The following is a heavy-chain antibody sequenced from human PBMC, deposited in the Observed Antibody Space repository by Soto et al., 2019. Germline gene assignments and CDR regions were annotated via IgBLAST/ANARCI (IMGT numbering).Heavy chain of an antibody. Sequence: QVQLQESGPELLKASETLSLTCTVSGASLSSSYWSWIRQPAGKGLEWIGRIYTNGNTNYNPSLKSRVTMAVDTSRNQFFLTLTSVSAADTAVYFCAGDRGVGAATNWFDSWGQGSLVSVSS. J-gene: IGHJ5*01. CDR2: IYTNGNT. V-gene: IGHV4-4*07. D-gene: IGHD1-26*01. CDR3: AGDRGVGAATNWFDS. CDR1: GASLSSSY.